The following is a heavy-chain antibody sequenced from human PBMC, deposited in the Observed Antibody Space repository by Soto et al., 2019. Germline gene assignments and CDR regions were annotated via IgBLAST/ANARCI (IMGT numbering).Heavy chain of an antibody. V-gene: IGHV4-31*03. CDR1: GDPSSHGYYH. D-gene: IGHD3-3*01. J-gene: IGHJ3*01. CDR2: TSYSGIT. Sequence: SETLSLICTVSGDPSSHGYYHRGWISQNPGKGLECIGDTSYSGITYYNPSLKSRLTISLDTSKNQFSLELNSVTAADTAIYYCARYHDFWSGHADAFDVWGQGTMVTVSS. CDR3: ARYHDFWSGHADAFDV.